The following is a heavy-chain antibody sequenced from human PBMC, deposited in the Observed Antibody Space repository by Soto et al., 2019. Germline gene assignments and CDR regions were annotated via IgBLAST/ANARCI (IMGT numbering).Heavy chain of an antibody. J-gene: IGHJ4*02. CDR3: LVADDTVAY. CDR1: GGTFSSYT. V-gene: IGHV1-69*02. D-gene: IGHD5-18*01. Sequence: QVQLVQSGAEVKMPGSSVKVSCKASGGTFSSYTIRWVRQAPGQGLEWMGRIIPLLGIANYAQKFQRRVTITADKSTSTAYMELSSLRSEDTAVYYCLVADDTVAYWGQGTLVTVSS. CDR2: IIPLLGIA.